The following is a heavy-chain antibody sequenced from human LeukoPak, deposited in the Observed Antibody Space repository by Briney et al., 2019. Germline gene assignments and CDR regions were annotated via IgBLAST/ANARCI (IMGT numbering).Heavy chain of an antibody. CDR2: ISYDGSNK. V-gene: IGHV3-30*04. CDR1: GFTFSSYA. J-gene: IGHJ5*02. CDR3: AKGGYYYDSSGYH. Sequence: GGSLRLSCAASGFTFSSYAMHWVRQAPGKGLEWVAVISYDGSNKYYADSVKGRFTISRDNSKNTLYLQMNSLRAEDTAVYYCAKGGYYYDSSGYHWGQGILVTVSS. D-gene: IGHD3-22*01.